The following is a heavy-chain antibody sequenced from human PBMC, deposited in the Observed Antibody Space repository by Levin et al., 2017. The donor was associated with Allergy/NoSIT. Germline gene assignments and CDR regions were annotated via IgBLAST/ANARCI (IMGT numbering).Heavy chain of an antibody. D-gene: IGHD3-10*01. CDR3: ARGRGGYYYGLGTFSSYFDY. V-gene: IGHV4-34*01. J-gene: IGHJ4*02. Sequence: RSSETLSLTCGVYGGSLSGYYWSWIRQTPGKGLEWIGEINQSGSTHYNPSLQSRLTISVDTSRNQFSLKLTTVTAADTAVYYCARGRGGYYYGLGTFSSYFDYWGQGRLVTVSS. CDR1: GGSLSGYY. CDR2: INQSGST.